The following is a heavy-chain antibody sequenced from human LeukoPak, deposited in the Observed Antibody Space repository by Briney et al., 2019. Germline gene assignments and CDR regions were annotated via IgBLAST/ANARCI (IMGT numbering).Heavy chain of an antibody. CDR2: IWYDGGSK. J-gene: IGHJ4*02. V-gene: IGHV3-33*01. CDR3: AREDSRYSTGWYVVD. D-gene: IGHD6-13*01. CDR1: GFTFSSYG. Sequence: GGSLRLSCAASGFTFSSYGMHWVRQAPGTGLEWVAVIWYDGGSKYYEDSVKGRFTISRDNSKNTLYLQMNSLRAEDTAVYYCAREDSRYSTGWYVVDWGQGTLVTVSS.